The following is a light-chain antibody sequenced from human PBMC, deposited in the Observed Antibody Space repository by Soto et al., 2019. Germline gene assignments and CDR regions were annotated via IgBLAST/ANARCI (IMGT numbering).Light chain of an antibody. CDR3: SSYSNSGTLYV. V-gene: IGLV2-14*01. Sequence: QSALTQPASLSGSPGQWITISCAGTRSDIGGSKYVSWYQQHPGRAPKLIIYEVTYRPSGVSARFSGSKSGNTASLTVSGLQAEDEADYYCSSYSNSGTLYVFGTGTKLTVL. J-gene: IGLJ1*01. CDR1: RSDIGGSKY. CDR2: EVT.